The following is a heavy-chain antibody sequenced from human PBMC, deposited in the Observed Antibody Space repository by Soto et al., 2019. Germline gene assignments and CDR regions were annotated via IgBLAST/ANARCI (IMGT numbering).Heavy chain of an antibody. CDR2: ISGSGGST. J-gene: IGHJ4*02. CDR3: AKHSTYDYVWGSYLDY. Sequence: EVQLLESGGGLVQPGGSLRLSCAASGFTFSSYAMSWVRQAPGKGLEWVSAISGSGGSTYYADSVKGRFTISRDNSKNTLDLQMNSLRAEDTAVYYCAKHSTYDYVWGSYLDYWGQGTLVTVSS. CDR1: GFTFSSYA. V-gene: IGHV3-23*01. D-gene: IGHD3-16*02.